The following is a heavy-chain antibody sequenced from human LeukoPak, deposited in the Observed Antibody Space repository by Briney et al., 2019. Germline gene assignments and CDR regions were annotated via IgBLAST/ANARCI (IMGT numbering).Heavy chain of an antibody. V-gene: IGHV4-61*02. CDR3: ASPRGDDSGGYYTWYFHH. CDR1: GGSISSGSYY. CDR2: IYTSGST. D-gene: IGHD3-22*01. J-gene: IGHJ1*01. Sequence: SETLSLTCTVSGGSISSGSYYWSWIRQPAGKGLEWIVRIYTSGSTNHNPSLKSRVTISVDTSKNQFSLKLSSVTAADTAVYYCASPRGDDSGGYYTWYFHHWGQGILVTVSS.